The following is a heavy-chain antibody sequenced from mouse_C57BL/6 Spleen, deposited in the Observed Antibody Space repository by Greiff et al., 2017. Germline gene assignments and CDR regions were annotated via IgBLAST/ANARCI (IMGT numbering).Heavy chain of an antibody. Sequence: QVQLKESGPELVKPGASVTISCKASGYAFSSSWMNWVKQRPGKGLEWIGRIYPGDGDTNYNGKFKGKATLTADKSSSTAYMQLSSLTSEDSAVYFCARSCYSTDYFDDWGQGTTLTVSS. J-gene: IGHJ2*01. CDR3: ARSCYSTDYFDD. D-gene: IGHD2-5*01. V-gene: IGHV1-82*01. CDR2: IYPGDGDT. CDR1: GYAFSSSW.